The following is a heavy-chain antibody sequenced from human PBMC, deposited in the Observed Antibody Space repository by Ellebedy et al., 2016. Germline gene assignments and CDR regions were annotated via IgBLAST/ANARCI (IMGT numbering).Heavy chain of an antibody. CDR1: GFTFSSYG. CDR2: ISDDGHNK. Sequence: GESLKISXAASGFTFSSYGMHWVRQTPAKGLEWLAMISDDGHNKHYAESLKGRFIISRDSSTRTLSLQMNSLRPEDTAVYYCAKTPLRYFDWIFESWGQGTLVTVSS. V-gene: IGHV3-30-3*02. J-gene: IGHJ5*01. D-gene: IGHD3-9*01. CDR3: AKTPLRYFDWIFES.